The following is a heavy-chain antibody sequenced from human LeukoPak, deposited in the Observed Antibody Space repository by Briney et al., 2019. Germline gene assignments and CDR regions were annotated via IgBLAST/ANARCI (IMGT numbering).Heavy chain of an antibody. CDR3: AKGPDTSGLYSLDY. V-gene: IGHV3-30*18. J-gene: IGHJ4*02. CDR2: ISYDGSDK. Sequence: GGSLRLSCAASEFTFTTYDMHWVRQAPGKGLEWVAVISYDGSDKYYADFVKGRFTISRDNSKNTLYLQMNSLRAEDTAVYYCAKGPDTSGLYSLDYWGQGTLVTVSS. D-gene: IGHD3-3*01. CDR1: EFTFTTYD.